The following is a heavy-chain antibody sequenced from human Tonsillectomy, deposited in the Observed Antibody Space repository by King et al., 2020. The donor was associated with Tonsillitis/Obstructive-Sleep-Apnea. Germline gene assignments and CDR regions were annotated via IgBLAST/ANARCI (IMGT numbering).Heavy chain of an antibody. D-gene: IGHD5-18*01. Sequence: QLVQSGGGVVQPGRSLTLSCAASGFTFSNYAMHWVRQAPGKGLEWVAVISYDGSNKYYADSVKGRFTISRDNSKNTLYLQMNSLRAQDTAVYYCARESGIQLWSNPPDAFDIWGQGTMVTVSS. J-gene: IGHJ3*02. CDR2: ISYDGSNK. CDR1: GFTFSNYA. CDR3: ARESGIQLWSNPPDAFDI. V-gene: IGHV3-30-3*01.